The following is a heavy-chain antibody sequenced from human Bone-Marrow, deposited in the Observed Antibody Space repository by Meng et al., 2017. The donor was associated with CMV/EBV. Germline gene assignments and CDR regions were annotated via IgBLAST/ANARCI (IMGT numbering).Heavy chain of an antibody. CDR3: ARDHYYDSSGYASY. J-gene: IGHJ4*02. Sequence: GGSLRLSCPASGFTFSSYEMNWVRQAPGKGLEWVSYISSSGSTIYYADSVKGRFTISRDNAKNSLYLQMNSLRAEDTAVYYCARDHYYDSSGYASYWGQGTLVTVAS. CDR1: GFTFSSYE. V-gene: IGHV3-48*03. CDR2: ISSSGSTI. D-gene: IGHD3-22*01.